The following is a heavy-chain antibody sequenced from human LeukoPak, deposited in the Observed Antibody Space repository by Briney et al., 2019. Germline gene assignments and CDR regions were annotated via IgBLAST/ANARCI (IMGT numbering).Heavy chain of an antibody. CDR3: ASRSGRNYYGMDV. V-gene: IGHV4-59*01. CDR1: GGSMTSYY. D-gene: IGHD3-10*01. Sequence: PSETLSLTCRVSGGSMTSYYWSWIRQPPGKGLEWIGSTHYSGSTKYNPSLTSRVTTSVDTSKEQFSLTLSSVTAADTAVYYCASRSGRNYYGMDVWGQGITVIVSS. CDR2: THYSGST. J-gene: IGHJ6*01.